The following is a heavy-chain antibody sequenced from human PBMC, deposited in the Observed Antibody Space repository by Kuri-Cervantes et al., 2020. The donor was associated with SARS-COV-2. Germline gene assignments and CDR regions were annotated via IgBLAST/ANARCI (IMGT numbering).Heavy chain of an antibody. CDR1: GSSVSSGSYY. V-gene: IGHV4-61*01. D-gene: IGHD2-2*01. CDR3: ARSAAAFYGMDV. Sequence: SETLSLTCTVSGSSVSSGSYYWSWIRQPPGKGLEWIGHIYYSGSVNYNPSLMSRLTISVDKSKNQVSLKLTSVTAADTAVYYCARSAAAFYGMDVWGQGTTVTDSS. CDR2: IYYSGSV. J-gene: IGHJ6*02.